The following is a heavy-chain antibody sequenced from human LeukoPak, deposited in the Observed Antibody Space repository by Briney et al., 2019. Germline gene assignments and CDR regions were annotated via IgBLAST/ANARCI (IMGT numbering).Heavy chain of an antibody. CDR2: ISYDGSNK. CDR3: ARSDGYNGY. J-gene: IGHJ4*02. V-gene: IGHV3-30*04. CDR1: GFTFSSYA. D-gene: IGHD5-24*01. Sequence: SGGSLRLSCAASGFTFSSYAMHWVRQAPGKGLEWVAVISYDGSNKYYADSVKGRFTISRDNSKNTLYLQMNSLRAEDTAVYYCARSDGYNGYWGQGTLVTVSS.